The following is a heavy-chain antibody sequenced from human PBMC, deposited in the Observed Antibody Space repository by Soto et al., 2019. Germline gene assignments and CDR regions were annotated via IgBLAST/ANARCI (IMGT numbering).Heavy chain of an antibody. V-gene: IGHV1-69*02. CDR1: GGTFSSYT. CDR3: ASTKSYSRHLSGPYFDY. Sequence: QVQLVQSGAEVKKPGSSVKVSCKASGGTFSSYTISWVRQAPGQGLEWMGRIIPILGIANYAQKFQGRVTITADKSTSTAYMELSSLRSEDTAVYYCASTKSYSRHLSGPYFDYWGQGTLVTVSS. J-gene: IGHJ4*02. CDR2: IIPILGIA. D-gene: IGHD6-13*01.